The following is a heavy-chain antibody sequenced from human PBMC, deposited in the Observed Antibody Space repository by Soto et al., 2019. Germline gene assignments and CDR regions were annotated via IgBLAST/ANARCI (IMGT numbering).Heavy chain of an antibody. Sequence: SETLSLTCAGYGGSFSGYYWTWIRQPPGTGLEWIGEINHSGSTNYNPSLKSRVTISVDTSKNQFSLKLTSVTAADTAVFYCARDKITGLFDYWGQGTLVTVSS. CDR3: ARDKITGLFDY. D-gene: IGHD2-8*02. CDR1: GGSFSGYY. V-gene: IGHV4-34*01. CDR2: INHSGST. J-gene: IGHJ4*02.